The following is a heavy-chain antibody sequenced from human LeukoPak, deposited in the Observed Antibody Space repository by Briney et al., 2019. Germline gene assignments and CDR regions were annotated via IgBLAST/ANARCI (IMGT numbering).Heavy chain of an antibody. CDR1: GYTFTSYD. J-gene: IGHJ6*03. V-gene: IGHV1-8*01. Sequence: EASVKVSCKASGYTFTSYDINWVRQATGQGLEWMGWMNPNSGNTGYAQKFQGRATMTRNTSISTAYMELSSLRSEDTAVYYCARSAAGTFYYYYYYMDVWGKGTTVTVSS. D-gene: IGHD6-13*01. CDR2: MNPNSGNT. CDR3: ARSAAGTFYYYYYYMDV.